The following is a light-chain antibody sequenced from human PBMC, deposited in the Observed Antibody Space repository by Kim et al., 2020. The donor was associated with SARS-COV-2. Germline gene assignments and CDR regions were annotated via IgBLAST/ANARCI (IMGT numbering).Light chain of an antibody. CDR3: QAWDTTTTYV. V-gene: IGLV3-1*01. CDR2: QDY. J-gene: IGLJ1*01. CDR1: KLGDKH. Sequence: VSPGHTASITCSGDKLGDKHACWYQQKPGQSPVLVIYQDYKRPSGIPERFSGSNSGNTATLTISGTQAMDEADYYCQAWDTTTTYVFGTGTKVTVL.